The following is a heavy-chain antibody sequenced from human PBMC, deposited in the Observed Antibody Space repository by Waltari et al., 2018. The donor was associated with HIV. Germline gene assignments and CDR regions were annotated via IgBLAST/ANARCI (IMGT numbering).Heavy chain of an antibody. CDR3: ARGLRLGELSLYKYAFDI. V-gene: IGHV4-4*07. D-gene: IGHD3-16*02. CDR1: GGSISSYY. J-gene: IGHJ3*02. Sequence: QVQLEESGPGLVKPSETLSPTCTVSGGSISSYYWSWLRLPAGKGLEWIGRIYTSGSTNYNPSLKSRVTMSVDTSKNQFSLKLSSVTAADTAVYYCARGLRLGELSLYKYAFDIWGQGTMVTVSS. CDR2: IYTSGST.